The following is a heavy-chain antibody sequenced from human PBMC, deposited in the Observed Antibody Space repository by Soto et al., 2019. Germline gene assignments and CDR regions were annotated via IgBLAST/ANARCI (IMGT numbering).Heavy chain of an antibody. D-gene: IGHD3-3*01. J-gene: IGHJ4*02. V-gene: IGHV3-23*01. CDR2: ISGSGGST. CDR1: GFTFSSYA. Sequence: GGSLRLSCAASGFTFSSYAMSWVRQAPGKGLEWVSAISGSGGSTYYADSVKGRFTISRDNSKNTLYLQMNSLRAEDTAVYYCAKDHDFWSGYYLAFDYWGQGTLVTVS. CDR3: AKDHDFWSGYYLAFDY.